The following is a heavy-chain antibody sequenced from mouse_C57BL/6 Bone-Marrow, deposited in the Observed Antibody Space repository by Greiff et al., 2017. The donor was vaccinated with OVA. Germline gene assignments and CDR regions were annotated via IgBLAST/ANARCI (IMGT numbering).Heavy chain of an antibody. CDR1: GYTFTSYG. CDR3: ARVRAYYDYDADWYFDV. V-gene: IGHV1-58*01. J-gene: IGHJ1*03. D-gene: IGHD2-4*01. Sequence: VQLQQSGAELVRPGSSVKMSCKTSGYTFTSYGINWVKQRPGQGLEWIGYIYIGNGYTEYNEKFKGKATLTSDTSSSTAYMQLSSLTSEDSAIYFCARVRAYYDYDADWYFDVWGTGTTVTVSS. CDR2: IYIGNGYT.